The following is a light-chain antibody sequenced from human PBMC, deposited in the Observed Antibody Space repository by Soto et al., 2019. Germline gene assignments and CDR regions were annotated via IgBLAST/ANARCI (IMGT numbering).Light chain of an antibody. J-gene: IGLJ1*01. V-gene: IGLV2-11*01. Sequence: VLTQPRSVSGSPGQSVTISCTGTGSDVAGYNYVSWYQQDPGKAPKLMIYDVSKRPSGIPDRFSGSKSGNTASLTISGLQAEDEADYYCCSYAGSYTFVFGTGTKVTVL. CDR3: CSYAGSYTFV. CDR1: GSDVAGYNY. CDR2: DVS.